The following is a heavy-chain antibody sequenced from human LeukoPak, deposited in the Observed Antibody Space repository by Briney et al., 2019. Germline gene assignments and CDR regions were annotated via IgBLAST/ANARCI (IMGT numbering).Heavy chain of an antibody. D-gene: IGHD5-24*01. V-gene: IGHV1-24*01. CDR2: FDPEVAET. CDR3: VRAMAPLDTFNYQYAMDV. Sequence: GASVKVSCKVSGYSLTELCMQWVRQAPGKGLEWVGGFDPEVAETIYAQKFQGRFTLTRETFISTAYMELSSLRSDDTAVYYCVRAMAPLDTFNYQYAMDVWGQGTMVTVSS. J-gene: IGHJ6*02. CDR1: GYSLTELC.